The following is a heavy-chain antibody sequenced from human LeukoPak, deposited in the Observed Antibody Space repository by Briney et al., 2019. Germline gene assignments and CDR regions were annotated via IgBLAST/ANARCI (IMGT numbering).Heavy chain of an antibody. D-gene: IGHD1-26*01. CDR1: GFSLSTRGMC. CDR2: IDWDDDK. CDR3: ARIPSGSYNHWYFDL. V-gene: IGHV2-70*01. J-gene: IGHJ2*01. Sequence: GSGPTLVNPTQTLTLTCTFSGFSLSTRGMCVSWIRQPPGKALEWLALIDWDDDKYYSTSLKTRLTTSKDTSKNQVVLTMTNMDPVDTATYYCARIPSGSYNHWYFDLWGRGTLVTVSS.